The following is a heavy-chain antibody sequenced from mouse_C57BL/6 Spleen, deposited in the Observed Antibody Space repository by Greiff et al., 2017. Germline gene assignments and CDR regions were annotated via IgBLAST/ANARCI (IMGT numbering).Heavy chain of an antibody. CDR1: GYAFSSSW. V-gene: IGHV1-82*01. CDR3: ARVWDGSSFDY. D-gene: IGHD1-1*01. J-gene: IGHJ2*01. CDR2: IYPGDGDT. Sequence: QVQLQQSGPELVKPGASVKISCKASGYAFSSSWMNWVKQRPGKGLEWIGRIYPGDGDTNYNGKFKGKATLTADKSSSTAYMQLSSLTSEDSAVYFCARVWDGSSFDYWGQGTTLTVAS.